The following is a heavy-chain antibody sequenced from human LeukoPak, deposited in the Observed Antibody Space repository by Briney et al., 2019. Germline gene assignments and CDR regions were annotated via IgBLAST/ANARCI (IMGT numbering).Heavy chain of an antibody. CDR1: GFTFSSYS. CDR3: ARDQSYYDFWSGYYTRWYAFDI. CDR2: ISSSSSYI. J-gene: IGHJ3*02. V-gene: IGHV3-21*01. Sequence: KSGGSLRLSCAASGFTFSSYSMNWVRQAPGKGLEWVSSISSSSSYIYYADSVKGRFTISRDNAKNSLYLQMNSLRAEDTAVYYCARDQSYYDFWSGYYTRWYAFDIWGQGTMVTVSS. D-gene: IGHD3-3*01.